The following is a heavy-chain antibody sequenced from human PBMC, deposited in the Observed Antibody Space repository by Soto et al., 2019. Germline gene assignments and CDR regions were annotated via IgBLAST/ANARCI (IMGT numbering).Heavy chain of an antibody. J-gene: IGHJ4*02. CDR1: GFTFSTYD. D-gene: IGHD2-15*01. Sequence: QVQLVESGGGVVQPGGSLRLSCAVSGFTFSTYDMHWVRQAPGKGLEWVAVISYDTSYKNHVDSVKGRFTISRDNSKNTLYLQMTILRAEDTAVYYCAKVSIAKSSAVTFDSWGQGTLVTVSS. V-gene: IGHV3-30*18. CDR2: ISYDTSYK. CDR3: AKVSIAKSSAVTFDS.